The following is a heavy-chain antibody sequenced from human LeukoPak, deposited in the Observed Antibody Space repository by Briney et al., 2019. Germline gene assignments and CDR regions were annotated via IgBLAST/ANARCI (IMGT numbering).Heavy chain of an antibody. J-gene: IGHJ6*04. CDR3: ARLLEEAYHYGMDV. Sequence: SVKVSCKASGGTFSSYAISWVRQAPGQGLEWMGGIIPMFGTANYAQKFQGRVTITADESTSTAYMELSSLRSEDTAVYYCARLLEEAYHYGMDVWGKGTTVTVSS. CDR1: GGTFSSYA. CDR2: IIPMFGTA. V-gene: IGHV1-69*01. D-gene: IGHD2-15*01.